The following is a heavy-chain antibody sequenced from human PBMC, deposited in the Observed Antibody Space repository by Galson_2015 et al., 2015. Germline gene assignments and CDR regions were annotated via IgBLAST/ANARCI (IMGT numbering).Heavy chain of an antibody. CDR2: IYYRGCT. Sequence: ATLSLICTVSGGSISSYYWSWIRQPPGKGLEWIGYIYYRGCTNYNLSLKSRVTISVDTSKNQFSQKLSSVTAAATAVYHCARGGGDYGDYRKGRPYYYGMDVWGQGTTVTVSS. J-gene: IGHJ6*02. V-gene: IGHV4-59*01. CDR1: GGSISSYY. CDR3: ARGGGDYGDYRKGRPYYYGMDV. D-gene: IGHD4-17*01.